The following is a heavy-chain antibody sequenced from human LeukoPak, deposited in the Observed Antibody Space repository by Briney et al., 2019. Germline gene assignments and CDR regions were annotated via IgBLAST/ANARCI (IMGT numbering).Heavy chain of an antibody. CDR1: GDSVSSNSVT. V-gene: IGHV6-1*01. CDR2: TYYRSTWYN. D-gene: IGHD1-1*01. CDR3: ARRLTQYDGFDP. Sequence: SQTLPLTCAISGDSVSSNSVTWNWIRQSPARGLEWLGRTYYRSTWYNDYAVSVRGRITVNPDTSKNQFSLHLNSVTPEDTAVCYCARRLTQYDGFDPWGQGILVTVSS. J-gene: IGHJ5*02.